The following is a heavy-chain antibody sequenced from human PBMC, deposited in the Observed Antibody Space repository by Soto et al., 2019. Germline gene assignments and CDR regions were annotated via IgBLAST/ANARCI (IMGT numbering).Heavy chain of an antibody. Sequence: SETLSLTCAVYGGSFSGYYWSWIRQPPGKGLEWIGEINHSGSTNYNPSLKSRVTISVDTSKNRFSLKLSSVTAADTAVYYCAGASILRYFDWPPDYWGQGTLVTVSS. V-gene: IGHV4-34*01. J-gene: IGHJ4*02. CDR2: INHSGST. D-gene: IGHD3-9*01. CDR1: GGSFSGYY. CDR3: AGASILRYFDWPPDY.